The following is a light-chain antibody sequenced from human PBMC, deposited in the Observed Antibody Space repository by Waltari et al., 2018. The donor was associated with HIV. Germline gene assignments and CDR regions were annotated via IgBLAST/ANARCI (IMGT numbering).Light chain of an antibody. V-gene: IGKV3-20*01. CDR2: GAS. CDR1: QNVTSSF. J-gene: IGKJ4*01. Sequence: EIVLTQSPGTLSLSHGERATLSCRASQNVTSSFLSWYPQKPGQAPRLLIYGASSRATGIPDRFSGGGSGTDFTLTISRLEPEDFAVYYCQQYGSSPLTFGGGTTVDIK. CDR3: QQYGSSPLT.